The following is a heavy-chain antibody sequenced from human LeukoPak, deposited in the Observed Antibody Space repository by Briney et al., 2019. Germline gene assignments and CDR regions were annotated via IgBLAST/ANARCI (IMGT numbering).Heavy chain of an antibody. CDR1: GFTFSGSA. CDR2: IRSKANSYAT. J-gene: IGHJ4*02. D-gene: IGHD3-16*02. CDR3: TSLPYDYVWGSYRSPFDY. V-gene: IGHV3-73*01. Sequence: GGSVRLSCAASGFTFSGSAMHWVRQASGKGLEWVGRIRSKANSYATAYAASVKGRFTISRDDSKNTAYLQMNSPKTEDTAVYYCTSLPYDYVWGSYRSPFDYWGQGTLVTVSS.